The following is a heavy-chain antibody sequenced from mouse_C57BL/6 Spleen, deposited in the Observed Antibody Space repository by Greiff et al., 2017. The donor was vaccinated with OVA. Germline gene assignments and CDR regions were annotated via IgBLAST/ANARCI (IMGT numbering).Heavy chain of an antibody. Sequence: QVQLKRPGAELVKPGASVKLSCKASGYTFTSYWMHWVKQRPGQGLEWIGMIHPNSGSTNYNEKFKSKATLTVDKSSSTAYMQLSSLTSEDSAVYYCARGGDYDGDFDYWGQGTTLTVSS. V-gene: IGHV1-64*01. J-gene: IGHJ2*01. CDR2: IHPNSGST. CDR1: GYTFTSYW. D-gene: IGHD2-4*01. CDR3: ARGGDYDGDFDY.